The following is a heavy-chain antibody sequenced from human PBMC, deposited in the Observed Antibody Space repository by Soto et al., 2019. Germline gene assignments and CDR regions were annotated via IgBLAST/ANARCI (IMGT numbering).Heavy chain of an antibody. V-gene: IGHV3-21*01. CDR1: GFTFSSDS. CDR2: ISSSGDDI. CDR3: AGAEYRYCYCFDY. D-gene: IGHD5-18*01. Sequence: EAQLVESGGGLVKPGGSLRLSCAGSGFTFSSDSMNWVRQAPGKGLEWVSSISSSGDDIHYADSVKGRFTISRDNANKLLYLQMNSLRAEDTDVYYCAGAEYRYCYCFDYWGQGTLVTVSS. J-gene: IGHJ4*02.